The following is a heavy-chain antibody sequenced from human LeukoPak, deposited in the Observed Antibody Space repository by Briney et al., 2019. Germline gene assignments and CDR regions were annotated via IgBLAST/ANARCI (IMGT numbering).Heavy chain of an antibody. Sequence: GGSLRLSCAASGFTFSDYYMSWIRQAPGKGLEWVSYISSSGSTIYYADSVKGRFTISRDNAKNSLYLQMNSLRAEDTAVYYCARFWEAYDDSSGYFDYWGQGTLVTVSS. CDR1: GFTFSDYY. CDR3: ARFWEAYDDSSGYFDY. V-gene: IGHV3-11*04. D-gene: IGHD3-22*01. J-gene: IGHJ4*02. CDR2: ISSSGSTI.